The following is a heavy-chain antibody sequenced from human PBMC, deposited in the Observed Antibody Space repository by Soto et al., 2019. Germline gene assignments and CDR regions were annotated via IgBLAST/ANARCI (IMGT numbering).Heavy chain of an antibody. CDR1: GFSFSSYG. CDR2: ISHDGAFK. V-gene: IGHV3-30*18. J-gene: IGHJ4*02. D-gene: IGHD6-13*01. CDR3: AKDYGPKAPYPYSNTHTDF. Sequence: QRHLVESGGGVVQPGRSLRLSCAASGFSFSSYGMHWIRQAPGKGLEWVAVISHDGAFKDYADSVKGRFTISRDNSENTLFLEMNSLGPSDTAVYYCAKDYGPKAPYPYSNTHTDFWGQGTRVTVSS.